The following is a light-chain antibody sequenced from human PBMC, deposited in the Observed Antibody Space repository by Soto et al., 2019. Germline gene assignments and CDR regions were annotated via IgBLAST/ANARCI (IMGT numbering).Light chain of an antibody. Sequence: QSVLTQPASVSGSLGQSITISCTGTNSDVGGYNYVSWYQHHPGKAPKLIVYQVYSRPSGVSNRFSGSKFGNTASLSISGLQADDEADYYCSSYTRTTTFVVFGGGTKVTVL. CDR3: SSYTRTTTFVV. J-gene: IGLJ2*01. CDR2: QVY. CDR1: NSDVGGYNY. V-gene: IGLV2-14*01.